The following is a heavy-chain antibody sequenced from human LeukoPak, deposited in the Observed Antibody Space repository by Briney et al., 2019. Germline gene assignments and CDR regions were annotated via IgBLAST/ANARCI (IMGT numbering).Heavy chain of an antibody. D-gene: IGHD1-26*01. CDR2: VNINGSSV. Sequence: PGGSLRLSCATSGFTFTSNCMHWVRQAPGKGLVWDSRVNINGSSVDYADSVKGRFTISRDNSKNTLYLQMNSLRAEDTAVYFCASGVQCNSWIVHWGQGTLVTVSS. V-gene: IGHV3-74*01. CDR3: ASGVQCNSWIVH. J-gene: IGHJ4*02. CDR1: GFTFTSNC.